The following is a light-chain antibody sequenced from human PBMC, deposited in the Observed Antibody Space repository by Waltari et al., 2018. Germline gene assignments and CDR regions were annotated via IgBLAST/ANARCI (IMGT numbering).Light chain of an antibody. CDR3: MQAVQTPWT. Sequence: IVTAQSPLSLALTPGEPASISARPSQSLLQSSGYNYLDWYLPKPGQTPQLLIYLGSKRASGAPDRFSGSGSGTDFTLQISRVEAEDVGVYYCMQAVQTPWTFGQGTKVEIK. V-gene: IGKV2-28*01. CDR1: QSLLQSSGYNY. CDR2: LGS. J-gene: IGKJ1*01.